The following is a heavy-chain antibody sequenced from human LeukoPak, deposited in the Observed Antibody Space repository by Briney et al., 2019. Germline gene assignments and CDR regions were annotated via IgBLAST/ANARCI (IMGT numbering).Heavy chain of an antibody. D-gene: IGHD6-6*01. V-gene: IGHV3-20*04. J-gene: IGHJ5*02. CDR2: FNWRGGST. Sequence: PGGSLRLSCAASGFTFYDYGMSWVGQAPGKGLEGVSGFNWRGGSTGYADSVKGRFTISRDNAKNSLYLQMNSLRAEETAVYYCARDARAARRGWFDPWGQGTLVTVSS. CDR3: ARDARAARRGWFDP. CDR1: GFTFYDYG.